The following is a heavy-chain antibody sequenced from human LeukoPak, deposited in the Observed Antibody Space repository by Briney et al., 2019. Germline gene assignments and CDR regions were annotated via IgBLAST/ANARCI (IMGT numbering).Heavy chain of an antibody. Sequence: PSETLSLTCAVSGGSISSDSWWTWVRQPPGKGLEWIGEIYHTGRTNYDPSLKSRATISLDKSKKQFSLKLSSVTAADTAVYYCARNPDKNGLNFDSWGQGTLVIASS. J-gene: IGHJ4*02. CDR3: ARNPDKNGLNFDS. CDR2: IYHTGRT. D-gene: IGHD2-8*01. V-gene: IGHV4-4*02. CDR1: GGSISSDSW.